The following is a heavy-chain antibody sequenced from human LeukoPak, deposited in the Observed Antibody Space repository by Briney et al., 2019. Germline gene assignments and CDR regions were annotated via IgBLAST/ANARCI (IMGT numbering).Heavy chain of an antibody. CDR2: ISGSGGST. V-gene: IGHV3-23*01. Sequence: GGSLRLSCAASGFTFSSYAMSWVHQAPGKGLEWVSAISGSGGSTYYADSVKGRFTISRDNSKNTLYLQMNSLRAEDTAVYYCAKDTSRLYYYYGMDVWGQGTTATVSS. D-gene: IGHD2-2*01. CDR3: AKDTSRLYYYYGMDV. J-gene: IGHJ6*02. CDR1: GFTFSSYA.